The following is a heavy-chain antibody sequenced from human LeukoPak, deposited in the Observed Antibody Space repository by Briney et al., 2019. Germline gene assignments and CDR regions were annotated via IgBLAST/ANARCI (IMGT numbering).Heavy chain of an antibody. J-gene: IGHJ6*02. CDR3: ARGGYCSSTSCYPGVVSYYYYGMDV. CDR1: GGSFSGYY. V-gene: IGHV4-34*01. CDR2: INHSGST. Sequence: PSETLSLTCAVYGGSFSGYYWSWIRQPPGKGLEWIGEINHSGSTNYNPSLKSRVTISVDTSKNQFSLKLSSVTAADTAVYYCARGGYCSSTSCYPGVVSYYYYGMDVWGQGTTVTVSS. D-gene: IGHD2-2*01.